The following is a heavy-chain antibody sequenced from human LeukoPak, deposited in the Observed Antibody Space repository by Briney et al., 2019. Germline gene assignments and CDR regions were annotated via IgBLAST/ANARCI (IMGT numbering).Heavy chain of an antibody. V-gene: IGHV3-74*01. CDR2: VIRDGSFT. CDR1: GFTFRSYW. J-gene: IGHJ4*02. CDR3: VRDGDDFNFDY. Sequence: GGSLRLSCAASGFTFRSYWMHWVRQAPRKGLEWVSRVIRDGSFTNYADSVKGRFTIPRDNAKNTLYLQMSSLRAEATAVYFCVRDGDDFNFDYWGQGSLVTVS. D-gene: IGHD5-24*01.